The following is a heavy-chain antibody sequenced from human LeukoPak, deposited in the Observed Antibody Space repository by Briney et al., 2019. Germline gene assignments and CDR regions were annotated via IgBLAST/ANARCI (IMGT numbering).Heavy chain of an antibody. CDR3: ARANSGSYPYYYYYMDV. CDR2: IIPIFGTA. J-gene: IGHJ6*03. V-gene: IGHV1-69*13. CDR1: GGTFSSYA. Sequence: ASVKVSCKASGGTFSSYAISWVRQAPGQGLEWMGGIIPIFGTANYAQKFQGRVTITADESTSTAYMELSSLRSEDTAVYYCARANSGSYPYYYYYMDVWGKGTTATVSS. D-gene: IGHD1-26*01.